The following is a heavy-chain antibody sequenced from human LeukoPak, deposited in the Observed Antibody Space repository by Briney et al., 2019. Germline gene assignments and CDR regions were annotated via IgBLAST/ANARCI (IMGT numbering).Heavy chain of an antibody. D-gene: IGHD1-14*01. CDR1: GGSVSTTSYF. CDR2: IYHNGIT. CDR3: ARDGLIRNAFDI. Sequence: SETLSLTCTVSGGSVSTTSYFWAWIRQPPGKGLEWIGNIYHNGITYYNVSLKSRLTMSVDPSKNQFSMKLSSVTAADTAVYLCARDGLIRNAFDIWGQGTMVTVSS. V-gene: IGHV4-39*02. J-gene: IGHJ3*02.